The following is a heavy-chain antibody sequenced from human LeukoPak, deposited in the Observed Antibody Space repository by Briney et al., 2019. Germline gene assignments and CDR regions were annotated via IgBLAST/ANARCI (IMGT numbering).Heavy chain of an antibody. J-gene: IGHJ1*01. CDR2: INPNSGGT. CDR3: GRVAVAGIGGFQH. V-gene: IGHV1-2*02. CDR1: GYTFTGYY. Sequence: GASVKVSCKASGYTFTGYYMHWVRQAPGQGLEWMGWINPNSGGTNYGQKFQGRVTMTRDTSISTACMELNSLRSDDTAVYYCGRVAVAGIGGFQHWGQGTLVTVPS. D-gene: IGHD6-19*01.